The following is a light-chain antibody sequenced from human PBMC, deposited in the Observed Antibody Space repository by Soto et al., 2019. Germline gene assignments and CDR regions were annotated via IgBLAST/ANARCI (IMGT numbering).Light chain of an antibody. CDR2: DVI. Sequence: QSVLTQPASVSGSPGQSITISCTGTSSDVGGYNYVSWYQQHPGKAPKLMIYDVINRPSGVSNRFSGSKSGNTASLTISGLQAEDEADYYCSSYTGSSTLVIFGGGTKLTVL. J-gene: IGLJ2*01. CDR1: SSDVGGYNY. CDR3: SSYTGSSTLVI. V-gene: IGLV2-14*01.